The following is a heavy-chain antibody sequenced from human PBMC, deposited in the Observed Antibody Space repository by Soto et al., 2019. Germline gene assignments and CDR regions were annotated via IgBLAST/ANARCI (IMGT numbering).Heavy chain of an antibody. V-gene: IGHV5-51*01. Sequence: PGEALKISCMGSGYKVCTWHNFTSCWMAWVRQMPGEGLEWMGIIYPGDSDTRYSPSFQGQVTISADKSINSVYLQWSSLKASDTATYYCAKDISPGAASVDYYYGMDFWGQGTTVTVS. J-gene: IGHJ6*02. CDR1: GYKVCTWHNFTSCW. CDR3: AKDISPGAASVDYYYGMDF. D-gene: IGHD1-26*01. CDR2: IYPGDSDT.